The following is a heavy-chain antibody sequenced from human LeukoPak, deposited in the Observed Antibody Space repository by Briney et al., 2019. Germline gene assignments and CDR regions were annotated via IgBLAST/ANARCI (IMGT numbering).Heavy chain of an antibody. CDR3: ARGECSGVPCYSGNWFDR. CDR2: IYPADSDT. J-gene: IGHJ5*02. Sequence: HGESLKTSCKGSGFPFSSSWLAWVRQIPGKGLGWMGIIYPADSDTRYSPSFQGPVTISADRSLSTAYLQWSSLKASDTAMYYGARGECSGVPCYSGNWFDRWGEGTLVADPS. CDR1: GFPFSSSW. D-gene: IGHD2-15*01. V-gene: IGHV5-51*01.